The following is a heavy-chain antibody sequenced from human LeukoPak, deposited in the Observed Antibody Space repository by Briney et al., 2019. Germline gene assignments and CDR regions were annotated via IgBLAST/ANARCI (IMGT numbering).Heavy chain of an antibody. CDR1: GFTLSSYW. CDR2: IKSDGRSA. V-gene: IGHV3-74*01. J-gene: IGHJ4*02. CDR3: ARDNSSVFDH. Sequence: GGSLRLSCGASGFTLSSYWMHWVRQAPGKGLVWVSTIKSDGRSASYADSVRGRFTITRDNAKNTVFLQMGSLRAEDTAVYYCARDNSSVFDHWGQGALVTVSS. D-gene: IGHD6-6*01.